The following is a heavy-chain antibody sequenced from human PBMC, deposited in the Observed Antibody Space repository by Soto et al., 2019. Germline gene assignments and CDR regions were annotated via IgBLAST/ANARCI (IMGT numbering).Heavy chain of an antibody. J-gene: IGHJ4*02. V-gene: IGHV3-21*01. D-gene: IGHD2-21*01. CDR3: ARDDFVVQRGNFDF. CDR1: GLDFSNYS. Sequence: EVRLVESGGGLVKPGGSLRLSCEGTGLDFSNYSMNWVRQAPGKGLEWVSFISSTSSYIYYADSAKGRFTFSRDNAKNSRDLEMNSLRAEDTAIYFGARDDFVVQRGNFDFWGQGTPVTVSS. CDR2: ISSTSSYI.